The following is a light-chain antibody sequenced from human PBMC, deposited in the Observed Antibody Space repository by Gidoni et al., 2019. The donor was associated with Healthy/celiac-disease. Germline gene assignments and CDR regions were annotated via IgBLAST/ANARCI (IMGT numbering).Light chain of an antibody. CDR1: QSVSID. V-gene: IGKV3-11*01. Sequence: EILLTQSPATLSLSPGERATLPCRVSQSVSIDLAGYQQKPGQAPSLLIYDASNRATGIPARFSGSGAGTDFTLTISSLEEEDFAVYYCQQRSKWPPLTFGGGTKVEIK. J-gene: IGKJ4*01. CDR3: QQRSKWPPLT. CDR2: DAS.